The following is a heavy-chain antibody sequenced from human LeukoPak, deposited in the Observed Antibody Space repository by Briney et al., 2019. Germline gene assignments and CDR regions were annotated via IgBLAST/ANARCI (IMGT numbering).Heavy chain of an antibody. CDR1: GFTFSSYS. CDR2: ISSSSSYI. V-gene: IGHV3-21*01. CDR3: ARDLPGVVVVPGDY. Sequence: GGSLRLSCAASGFTFSSYSMNWVRQAPGRGLEWVSSISSSSSYIYYADSVKGRFTISRDNAKNSLYLQMNSLRAEDTAVYNCARDLPGVVVVPGDYWGQGTLVTVSS. D-gene: IGHD2-2*01. J-gene: IGHJ4*02.